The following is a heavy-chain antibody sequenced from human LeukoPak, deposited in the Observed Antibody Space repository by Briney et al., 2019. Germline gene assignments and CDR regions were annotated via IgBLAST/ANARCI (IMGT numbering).Heavy chain of an antibody. Sequence: TGGSLRLSCAASGFTFSSYAMSWVRQAPGKGLEWVSAISSSGGFTYYADSVKGRFTISRDNSKNTLYLQMNSLRAEDTAVYYCAKDDYDGNSGPIDYWGQGTLVTVSS. J-gene: IGHJ4*02. CDR2: ISSSGGFT. CDR1: GFTFSSYA. V-gene: IGHV3-23*01. CDR3: AKDDYDGNSGPIDY. D-gene: IGHD4-23*01.